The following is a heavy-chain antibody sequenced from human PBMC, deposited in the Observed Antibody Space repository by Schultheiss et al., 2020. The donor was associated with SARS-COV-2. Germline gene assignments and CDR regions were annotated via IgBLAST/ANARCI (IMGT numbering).Heavy chain of an antibody. D-gene: IGHD1-26*01. Sequence: SETLSLTCTVSGGSISSSNYYWGWIRQPPGKGLEWIGSIYYSGSTYYNPSLKSRVTISVDTSKNQFSLKLSSVTAADTAVYYCARQGVGNWFDPWGQGTLVTVSS. V-gene: IGHV4-39*01. CDR1: GGSISSSNYY. J-gene: IGHJ5*02. CDR3: ARQGVGNWFDP. CDR2: IYYSGST.